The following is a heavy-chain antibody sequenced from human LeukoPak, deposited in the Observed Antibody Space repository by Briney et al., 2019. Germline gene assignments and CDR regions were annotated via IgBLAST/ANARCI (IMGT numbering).Heavy chain of an antibody. D-gene: IGHD3-10*01. CDR1: GLTFDDYG. J-gene: IGHJ4*02. Sequence: PGGSLRLSCEASGLTFDDYGMNWVRQAPGKGLEWVSGINWNGVRIGYADSVKGRFTISRDNAKNSLYLQMNSLRVKDTALYYCARDYGSGSYFDYWGQGTLVTVSS. V-gene: IGHV3-20*04. CDR2: INWNGVRI. CDR3: ARDYGSGSYFDY.